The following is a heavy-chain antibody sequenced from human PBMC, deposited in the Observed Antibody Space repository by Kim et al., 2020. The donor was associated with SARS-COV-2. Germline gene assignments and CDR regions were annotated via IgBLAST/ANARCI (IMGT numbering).Heavy chain of an antibody. V-gene: IGHV3-53*01. CDR3: ARDLQDGYGHFDF. CDR2: IWRGGST. D-gene: IGHD5-18*01. J-gene: IGHJ4*02. CDR1: GFTVTTTH. Sequence: GGSLRLSCAASGFTVTTTHMAWVRQTTGKGLEWVSVIWRGGSTDYAESVKGRFTISRDASTNTVNLQMSSLRAEDTAVYYCARDLQDGYGHFDFWGQGTLIIVS.